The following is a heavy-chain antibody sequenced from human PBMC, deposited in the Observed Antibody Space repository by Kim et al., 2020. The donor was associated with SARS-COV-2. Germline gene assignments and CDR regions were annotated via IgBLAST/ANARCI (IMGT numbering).Heavy chain of an antibody. J-gene: IGHJ4*02. Sequence: ESVKGRFTIAGDNAKNSLYLQMNSLRAEDTAGYYCARDEYYYDSSGPDYWGQGTLVTVSS. D-gene: IGHD3-22*01. CDR3: ARDEYYYDSSGPDY. V-gene: IGHV3-48*03.